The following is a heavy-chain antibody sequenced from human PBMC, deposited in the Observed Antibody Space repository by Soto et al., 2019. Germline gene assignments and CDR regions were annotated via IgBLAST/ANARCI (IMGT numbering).Heavy chain of an antibody. CDR2: ISTYNGNT. D-gene: IGHD6-13*01. Sequence: QVKLVQSGAEVKKPGASVRVSCKASGYTFTSYGITWVRQAPGQGLEWMGWISTYNGNTNYAQKLQGRVTMTTDTSTSTAYMELRSLRSDDTAVYCWARYSSSRRENDYWGQGTLLTVSS. CDR1: GYTFTSYG. J-gene: IGHJ4*02. V-gene: IGHV1-18*01. CDR3: ARYSSSRRENDY.